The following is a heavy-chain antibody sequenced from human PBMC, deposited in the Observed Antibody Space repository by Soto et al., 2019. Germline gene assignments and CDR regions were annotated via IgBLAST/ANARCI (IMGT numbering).Heavy chain of an antibody. Sequence: ASVKVSCKASGYTFTSYAMHWVRQAPGQRLEWMGWISAYNGNTNYAQKLQGRVTMTTDTSTSTAYMELRSLRSDDTAVYYCARDMVRGVIIFDYWGQGTLVTVSS. CDR3: ARDMVRGVIIFDY. J-gene: IGHJ4*02. D-gene: IGHD3-10*01. CDR1: GYTFTSYA. CDR2: ISAYNGNT. V-gene: IGHV1-18*01.